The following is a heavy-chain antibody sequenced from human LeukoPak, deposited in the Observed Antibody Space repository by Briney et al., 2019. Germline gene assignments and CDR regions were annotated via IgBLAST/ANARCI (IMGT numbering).Heavy chain of an antibody. V-gene: IGHV3-21*04. CDR1: GFTFSSYS. D-gene: IGHD6-13*01. CDR3: AKDKQQLANFDY. J-gene: IGHJ4*02. Sequence: PGGSLRLSCAASGFTFSSYSMNWVRQAPGKGLEWVSSISSSDTYIYHADSVRGRFTISRDNSKNTLYLQMNSLRAEDTAVYYCAKDKQQLANFDYWGQGTLVIVSS. CDR2: ISSSDTYI.